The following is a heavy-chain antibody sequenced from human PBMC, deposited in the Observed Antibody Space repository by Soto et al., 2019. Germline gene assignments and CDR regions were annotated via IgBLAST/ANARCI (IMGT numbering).Heavy chain of an antibody. Sequence: GSLRLSCVVSGLKFSDAWVHWVRHFPRKGLEWVGHIKATAMGAPTEHAAPVKGRFSISRVDSENTVFLQMNGLKTEDTGMYYCSWQSRPNHDVFNVWGQGTMVTVSS. V-gene: IGHV3-15*07. D-gene: IGHD1-1*01. CDR2: IKATAMGAPT. CDR1: GLKFSDAW. CDR3: SWQSRPNHDVFNV. J-gene: IGHJ3*01.